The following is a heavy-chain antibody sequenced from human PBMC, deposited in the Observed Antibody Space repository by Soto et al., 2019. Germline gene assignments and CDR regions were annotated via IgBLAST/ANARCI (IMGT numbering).Heavy chain of an antibody. J-gene: IGHJ5*02. CDR3: ARGGTLEGFLEWSWFDP. V-gene: IGHV3-53*01. CDR2: IYSDGNT. Sequence: EVQLVESGGGLIQPGGSLRLSCAASGFTVSSNYMSWVRQAPGKGLVWVSVIYSDGNTYYADSVKGRFTISRDNSKNTVYLQMNSLRAEDTAIYYCARGGTLEGFLEWSWFDPWGQGTLVTVSS. D-gene: IGHD3-3*01. CDR1: GFTVSSNY.